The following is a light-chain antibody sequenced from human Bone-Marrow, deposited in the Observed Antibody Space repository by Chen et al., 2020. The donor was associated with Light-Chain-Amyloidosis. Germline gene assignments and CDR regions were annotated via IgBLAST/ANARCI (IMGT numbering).Light chain of an antibody. J-gene: IGLJ2*01. CDR1: NIGSKS. CDR3: QVWDSSSDHPRVV. Sequence: SYVLTQPPSVSVAPGKTARITCGGNNIGSKSVHWYQQKPGQAPVLVVYEDSDRPTGIPERFSGSNSGNTATLTISRVEAGDEADYYCQVWDSSSDHPRVVFGGGTKLTVL. CDR2: EDS. V-gene: IGLV3-21*03.